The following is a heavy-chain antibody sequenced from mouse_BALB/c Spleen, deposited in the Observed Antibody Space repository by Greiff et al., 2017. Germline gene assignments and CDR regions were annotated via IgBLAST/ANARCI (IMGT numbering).Heavy chain of an antibody. Sequence: VQLQQSGPELMKPGASVKISCKASGYSFTSYYMHWVKQSHGKSLEWIGYIDPFNGGTSYNQKFKGKATLTVDKSSSTAYMHLSSLTSEDSAVYYCARLGLRLGDDWGQGTTRTVSS. CDR3: ARLGLRLGDD. J-gene: IGHJ2*01. CDR1: GYSFTSYY. D-gene: IGHD1-2*01. CDR2: IDPFNGGT. V-gene: IGHV1S135*01.